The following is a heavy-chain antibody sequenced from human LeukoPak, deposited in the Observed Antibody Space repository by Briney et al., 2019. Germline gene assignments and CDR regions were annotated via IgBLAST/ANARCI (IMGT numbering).Heavy chain of an antibody. CDR3: AELGITMIGGV. V-gene: IGHV3-48*03. Sequence: PGGSLRLSCAASGFTFSSYEMNWVRQAPGKGLEWVSYISSSGSTIYYADSVKGRFTISRDDAKNSLYLQMNSLRAEDTAVYYCAELGITMIGGVWGKGTTVTISS. J-gene: IGHJ6*04. D-gene: IGHD3-10*02. CDR2: ISSSGSTI. CDR1: GFTFSSYE.